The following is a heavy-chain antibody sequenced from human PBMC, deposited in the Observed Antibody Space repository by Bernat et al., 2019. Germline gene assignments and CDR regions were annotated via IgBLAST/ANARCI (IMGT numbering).Heavy chain of an antibody. CDR3: AKVNYDSSGYYYLSEYFQH. J-gene: IGHJ1*01. Sequence: QVQLVESGGGVVQPGRSLRLSCAASGFTFSSYGMHWVRQAPGKGLEWVAVISYDGSNKYYADSVKGRFTISRDNSKNTLYLQMNSLRAEDTAVYYCAKVNYDSSGYYYLSEYFQHWGQGTLVTVSS. V-gene: IGHV3-30*18. D-gene: IGHD3-22*01. CDR1: GFTFSSYG. CDR2: ISYDGSNK.